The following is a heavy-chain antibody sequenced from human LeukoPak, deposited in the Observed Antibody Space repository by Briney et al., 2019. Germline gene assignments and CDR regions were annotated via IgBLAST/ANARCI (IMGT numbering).Heavy chain of an antibody. V-gene: IGHV1-46*01. D-gene: IGHD5-18*01. Sequence: ASVKVSCKASGYTFTSYYMHWVRQAPGQGLEWMGIINPSGGSTSYAQKFQGRVTITADESTSTAYMELSSLRSEDTAVYYCARDRTNGYSYGYNPYKHPGFVFFGYWGQGTLVTVSS. J-gene: IGHJ4*02. CDR2: INPSGGST. CDR1: GYTFTSYY. CDR3: ARDRTNGYSYGYNPYKHPGFVFFGY.